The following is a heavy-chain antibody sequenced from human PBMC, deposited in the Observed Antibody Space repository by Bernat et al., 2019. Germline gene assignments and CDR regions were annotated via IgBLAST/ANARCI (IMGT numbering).Heavy chain of an antibody. CDR2: ISSSGSAI. V-gene: IGHV3-48*03. Sequence: EVQLVESGGGLVQPGGSLRLSCAASGITFSSYELNWVRQAPGKGLEWISYISSSGSAIYYADSVKGRFTISRDNAKNSLYLQMNNLRAEDTAVYYCAREGSFDDFDYWGQGTLVTVSS. D-gene: IGHD2-15*01. J-gene: IGHJ4*02. CDR1: GITFSSYE. CDR3: AREGSFDDFDY.